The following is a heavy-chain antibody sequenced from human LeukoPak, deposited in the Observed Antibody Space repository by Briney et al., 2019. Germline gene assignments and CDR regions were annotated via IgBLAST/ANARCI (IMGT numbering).Heavy chain of an antibody. CDR3: ARHLGPDVGEYQLLYSDWFDP. CDR1: GGSISSSSYY. Sequence: SETLSLTCTVSGGSISSSSYYWGWIRQPPGKGLEWIGSIYYSGSTYYNPSLKSRVTISVDTSKNQFSLKLSSVTAADTAVYYCARHLGPDVGEYQLLYSDWFDPWGQGTLVTVSS. V-gene: IGHV4-39*01. J-gene: IGHJ5*02. D-gene: IGHD2-2*02. CDR2: IYYSGST.